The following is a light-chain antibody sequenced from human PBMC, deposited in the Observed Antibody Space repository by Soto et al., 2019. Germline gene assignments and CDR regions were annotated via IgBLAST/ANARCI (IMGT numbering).Light chain of an antibody. J-gene: IGKJ5*01. CDR3: QQRSNWPPSIT. CDR2: DAS. V-gene: IGKV3-11*01. Sequence: EIVLTQSPATLSLSPGDRATLSCRASQSVGSNLAWYQQEPGQTPRLLIYDASSRATGIPGRFSGSGSGTDFTLTIRSLEPEDFAVYYCQQRSNWPPSITFGQGTRLEI. CDR1: QSVGSN.